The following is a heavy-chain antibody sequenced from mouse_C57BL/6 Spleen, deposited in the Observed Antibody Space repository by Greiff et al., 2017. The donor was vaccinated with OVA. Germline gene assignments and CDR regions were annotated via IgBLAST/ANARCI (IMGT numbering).Heavy chain of an antibody. CDR1: GYSITSGYY. CDR2: ISYDGSN. D-gene: IGHD1-1*01. Sequence: EVKLMESGPGLVKPSQSLSLTCSVTGYSITSGYYWNWIRQFPGNKLEWMGYISYDGSNNYNPSLKNRISITRDTSKNQFFLKLNSVTTEDTATYYCARAGTTVVATDFDVWGTGTTVTVSS. J-gene: IGHJ1*03. V-gene: IGHV3-6*01. CDR3: ARAGTTVVATDFDV.